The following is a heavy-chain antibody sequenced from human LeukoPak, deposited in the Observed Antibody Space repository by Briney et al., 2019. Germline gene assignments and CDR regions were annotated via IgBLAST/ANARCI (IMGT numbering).Heavy chain of an antibody. D-gene: IGHD2-2*01. CDR1: GGSITDTNYY. J-gene: IGHJ3*01. V-gene: IGHV4-39*01. CDR2: IYYTGTT. Sequence: SETLSLTCSVSGGSITDTNYYWAWIRQPPGKGLEWIANIYYTGTTYYNPSLKSRVTISVDTSNNQFSLKLSSATAADTAVYYCARDVSRTSWTWRWGQGTVVTVSS. CDR3: ARDVSRTSWTWR.